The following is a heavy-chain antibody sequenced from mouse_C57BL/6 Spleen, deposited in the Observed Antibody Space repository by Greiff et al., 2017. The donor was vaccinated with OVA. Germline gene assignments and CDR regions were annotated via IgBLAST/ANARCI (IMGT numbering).Heavy chain of an antibody. CDR1: GFTFSSYG. Sequence: EVKLVESGGDLVKPGGSLKLSCAASGFTFSSYGMSWVRQTPDKRLEWVATISSGGSYTYYPDSVQGRFTISRDNAKNTLYLQMSSLKSEDTAMYYCARQGYDYAMDYWGQGTSVTVSS. V-gene: IGHV5-6*02. CDR3: ARQGYDYAMDY. J-gene: IGHJ4*01. CDR2: ISSGGSYT. D-gene: IGHD2-10*02.